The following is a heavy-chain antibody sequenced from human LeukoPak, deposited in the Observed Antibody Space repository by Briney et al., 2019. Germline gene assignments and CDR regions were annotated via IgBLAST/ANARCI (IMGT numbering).Heavy chain of an antibody. V-gene: IGHV3-23*01. CDR3: AKVAYSSSVPHY. CDR2: ISGSGGRT. CDR1: GFTFSRYG. D-gene: IGHD6-6*01. J-gene: IGHJ4*02. Sequence: GGSLRLSCAASGFTFSRYGMSWVRQAPGKGLEWVSAISGSGGRTYYADSVKGRFTISRDNSKGTVSLQMNSLRPEDTAVYYCAKVAYSSSVPHYWGQGTLVTVSS.